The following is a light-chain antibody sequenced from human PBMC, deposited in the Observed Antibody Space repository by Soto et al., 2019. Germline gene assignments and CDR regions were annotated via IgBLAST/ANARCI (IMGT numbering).Light chain of an antibody. J-gene: IGKJ4*01. V-gene: IGKV3-15*01. CDR1: QSVGNN. Sequence: EIVMTQSPATLSVSPGERTTLSCRASQSVGNNLAWYQQKPGQAPRLLIYGAYTRATGIPARFSGSGSGTDFTLTISSLQSEDSAVYYCQQYDVWPALTFGGGTKVDIK. CDR2: GAY. CDR3: QQYDVWPALT.